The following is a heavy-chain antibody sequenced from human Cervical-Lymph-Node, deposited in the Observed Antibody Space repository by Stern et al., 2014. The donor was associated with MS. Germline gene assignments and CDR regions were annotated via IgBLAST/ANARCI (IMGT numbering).Heavy chain of an antibody. Sequence: QLQLQESGPGLVKPSETLSLTCTVSGGSISSSSYYWGWIRQPPGKGLEWIGSIYYSGSTYYNPSLKSRVTISVDTSKNQFSLKLSSVTAADTAVYYCARHDGPVYYYAINPYYYYGMDVWGQGTTVTVSS. CDR2: IYYSGST. V-gene: IGHV4-39*01. J-gene: IGHJ6*02. D-gene: IGHD3-10*01. CDR3: ARHDGPVYYYAINPYYYYGMDV. CDR1: GGSISSSSYY.